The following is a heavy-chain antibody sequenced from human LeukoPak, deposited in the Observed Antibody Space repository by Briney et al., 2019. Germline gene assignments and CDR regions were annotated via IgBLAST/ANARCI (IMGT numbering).Heavy chain of an antibody. CDR3: ARWALSGIAVAGGYYFDY. D-gene: IGHD6-19*01. CDR2: IYYSGST. CDR1: GGSISSSSYY. J-gene: IGHJ4*02. V-gene: IGHV4-39*01. Sequence: PAETLSLTCTVSGGSISSSSYYWGWIRQPPGKGLEWIGSIYYSGSTYYNPSLKSRVTISVDTSKNQFSLMLSSVTAADTAVYYCARWALSGIAVAGGYYFDYWGQGTLVTVSS.